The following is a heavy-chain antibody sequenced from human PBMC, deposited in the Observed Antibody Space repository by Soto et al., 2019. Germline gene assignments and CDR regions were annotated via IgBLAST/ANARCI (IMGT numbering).Heavy chain of an antibody. CDR2: IIPIFRAT. V-gene: IGHV1-69*15. D-gene: IGHD3-3*02. CDR1: GGTFSSHA. CDR3: ARGEESIEFWPTY. J-gene: IGHJ4*02. Sequence: VQLVQSGAEVKKPGSSVKVSCKTSGGTFSSHAVSWVRQAPGQGLEWMGRIIPIFRATNYAEKFQGRVSINAEESTNTVYLELSKFRFEDKATYFWARGEESIEFWPTYWGQGTLVTVSS.